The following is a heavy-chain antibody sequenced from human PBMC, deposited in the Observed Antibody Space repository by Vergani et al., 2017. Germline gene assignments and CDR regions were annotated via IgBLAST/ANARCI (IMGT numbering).Heavy chain of an antibody. CDR1: GYSISSGYY. CDR3: ARVSRPYSGYDFRFDS. CDR2: IYNTGNT. D-gene: IGHD5-12*01. J-gene: IGHJ4*02. Sequence: QVQLQESGPGLLKPSETLSLTCTVSGYSISSGYYWGWIRQPPGKGLEWIGYIYNTGNTNYNPSLKSRVTISIDKSKNEFYLELNSVTAADTAVYYCARVSRPYSGYDFRFDSWGQGNLVTVSS. V-gene: IGHV4-38-2*02.